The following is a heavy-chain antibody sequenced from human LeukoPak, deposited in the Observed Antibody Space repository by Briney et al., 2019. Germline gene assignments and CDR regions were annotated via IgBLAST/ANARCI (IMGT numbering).Heavy chain of an antibody. V-gene: IGHV4-59*01. CDR1: GRSISRYY. D-gene: IGHD3-3*01. CDR3: ARAYSSYYFWRGYNDYYYYYMDV. CDR2: IYYSGST. J-gene: IGHJ6*03. Sequence: SETLSLTCTVSGRSISRYYWSWIRQPPGKGLEWIGDIYYSGSTNYHPALKSRVTISVDTSKNQFSLNLSSVTAAATDVYYWARAYSSYYFWRGYNDYYYYYMDVWGKGTTVTVSS.